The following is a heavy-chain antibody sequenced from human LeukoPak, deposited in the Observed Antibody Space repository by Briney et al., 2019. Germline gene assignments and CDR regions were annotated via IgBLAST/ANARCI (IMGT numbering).Heavy chain of an antibody. V-gene: IGHV3-66*01. CDR3: AREGYGDLAFDI. CDR2: IYSGGST. J-gene: IGHJ3*02. Sequence: GGSLRLSCAASGFTFSSNYMSWVRQAPGKGLEWVSVIYSGGSTYYADSVKGRFTISRDNSKNTLYLQMNSLRAEDTAVYYCAREGYGDLAFDIWGQGTMVTVSS. CDR1: GFTFSSNY. D-gene: IGHD4-17*01.